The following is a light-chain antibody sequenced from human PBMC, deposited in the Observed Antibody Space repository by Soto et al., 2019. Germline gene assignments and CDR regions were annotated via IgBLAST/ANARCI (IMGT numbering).Light chain of an antibody. V-gene: IGKV2-28*01. J-gene: IGKJ5*01. CDR1: QSLLNSNGYNY. Sequence: DVVMTQSPLSLPVIPGEPASISCRSSQSLLNSNGYNYLAWYQQKPGKAQKLLIYDAYSLQSGVQSRFSGSGSGTDFTLTISRLEPEEFAVYYCQQYGSSPITFGQGTRLEIK. CDR2: DAY. CDR3: QQYGSSPIT.